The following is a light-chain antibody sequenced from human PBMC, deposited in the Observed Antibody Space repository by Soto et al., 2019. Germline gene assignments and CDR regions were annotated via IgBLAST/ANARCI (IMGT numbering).Light chain of an antibody. J-gene: IGKJ4*01. CDR3: QQYYTTLS. CDR1: QSVLYNSDNKNY. Sequence: DIVMTQSPDSLAVSLGERATINCKSSQSVLYNSDNKNYLAWYQQKPGQPPKLLIYWASTRDSGVPDRFSGSGSGADFTLTISSLHAEDVAVYYCQQYYTTLSFGGGTKVEIK. V-gene: IGKV4-1*01. CDR2: WAS.